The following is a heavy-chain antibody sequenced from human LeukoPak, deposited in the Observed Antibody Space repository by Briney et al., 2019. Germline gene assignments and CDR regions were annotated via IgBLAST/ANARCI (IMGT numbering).Heavy chain of an antibody. CDR1: GFTFSGYW. Sequence: PGGSLRLSCAASGFTFSGYWMSWVRQAPGKGLEWVANIKQDGSEKYYVDSVKGRFTISRDNAKNSLYLQMNSLRAEDTAVYYCARGRFVGSSWYQRGDYWGQGTLVTVSS. V-gene: IGHV3-7*01. CDR3: ARGRFVGSSWYQRGDY. D-gene: IGHD6-13*01. J-gene: IGHJ4*02. CDR2: IKQDGSEK.